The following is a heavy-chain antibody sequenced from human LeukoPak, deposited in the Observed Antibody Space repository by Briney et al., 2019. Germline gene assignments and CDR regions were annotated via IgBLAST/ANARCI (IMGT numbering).Heavy chain of an antibody. CDR3: ASPPLSSGGSYAGSY. CDR1: GYTFTGYY. J-gene: IGHJ4*02. D-gene: IGHD2-15*01. V-gene: IGHV1-2*02. Sequence: GASVKVSCTASGYTFTGYYMHWVRQAPGQGLEWMGWINPNSGGTHYVQKFQGRVTMTRDTSISTAYMELRRLRSDDTAVYYCASPPLSSGGSYAGSYWCQGTLVTVSS. CDR2: INPNSGGT.